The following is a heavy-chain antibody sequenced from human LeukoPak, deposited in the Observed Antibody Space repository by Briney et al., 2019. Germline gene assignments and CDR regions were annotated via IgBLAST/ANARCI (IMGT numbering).Heavy chain of an antibody. CDR1: GFTFSTYG. J-gene: IGHJ4*02. CDR3: AKTPQPYCGGDCSHFDY. CDR2: IRYDGSTK. D-gene: IGHD2-21*02. Sequence: GGSLRLSCAASGFTFSTYGMYWVRQAPGKGLEWVAYIRYDGSTKYYADSVKGRFTISRDNSKNTLYLQMNSLRTEDTAVYYCAKTPQPYCGGDCSHFDYWGQGTLVTVSS. V-gene: IGHV3-30*02.